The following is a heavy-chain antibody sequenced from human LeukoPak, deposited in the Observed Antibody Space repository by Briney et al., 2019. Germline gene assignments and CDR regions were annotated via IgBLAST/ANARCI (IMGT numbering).Heavy chain of an antibody. CDR1: GGSISSSSYY. CDR2: IYYSGST. Sequence: SETLSLTCTVSGGSISSSSYYWGWIRQPPGKGLEWIGSIYYSGSTYYNPSLKSRVTISVDTSKNQFSLKLSSVTAADTAVYYCARGQDYGGNSAEDYWGQGTLVTVSS. D-gene: IGHD4-23*01. CDR3: ARGQDYGGNSAEDY. J-gene: IGHJ4*02. V-gene: IGHV4-39*07.